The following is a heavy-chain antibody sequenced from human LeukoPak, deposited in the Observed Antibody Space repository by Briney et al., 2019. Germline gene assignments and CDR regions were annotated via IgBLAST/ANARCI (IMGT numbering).Heavy chain of an antibody. J-gene: IGHJ4*02. CDR3: GSYYYGSGTYSIDH. D-gene: IGHD3-10*01. Sequence: PSETLSLTCSASGGSIRSYYWSWIRQPPGKGLEWMGYIYYNGSTNYNPSLKSRVTISVDTSKNQFSLKLSSVTAADTAVYYCGSYYYGSGTYSIDHWGQGTLVTVSS. CDR1: GGSIRSYY. V-gene: IGHV4-59*08. CDR2: IYYNGST.